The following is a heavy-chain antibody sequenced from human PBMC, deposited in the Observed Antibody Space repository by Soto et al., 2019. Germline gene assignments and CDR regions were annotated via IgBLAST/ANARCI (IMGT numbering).Heavy chain of an antibody. CDR3: ARGPFYSSSWYDY. J-gene: IGHJ4*02. Sequence: GGSLRLSCAASGFTFSHHWMHWVRQAPGKGPVWVSRINSDGSMTGFADSVKGRFTISRDNTQNTVFLHMNSLRAEDTAVYFCARGPFYSSSWYDYWGQGTRVTVSS. CDR2: INSDGSMT. V-gene: IGHV3-74*01. CDR1: GFTFSHHW. D-gene: IGHD6-13*01.